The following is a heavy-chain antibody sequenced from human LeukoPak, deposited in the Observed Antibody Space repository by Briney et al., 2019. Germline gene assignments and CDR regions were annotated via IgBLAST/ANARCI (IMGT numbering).Heavy chain of an antibody. CDR1: GFTFSSYS. CDR2: IISSSSTI. D-gene: IGHD3-22*01. CDR3: ARVGRYYDSSGRPFDY. V-gene: IGHV3-48*04. J-gene: IGHJ4*02. Sequence: PGGSLRLSCAASGFTFSSYSMNWVRQAPGKGLEWVSYIISSSSTIYYADSVKGRFTISRDNAKNSLYLQMNSLRAEDTAVYYCARVGRYYDSSGRPFDYWGQGTLVTVSS.